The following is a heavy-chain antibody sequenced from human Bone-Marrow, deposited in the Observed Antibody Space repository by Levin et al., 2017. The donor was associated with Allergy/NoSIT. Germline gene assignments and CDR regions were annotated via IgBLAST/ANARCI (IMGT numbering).Heavy chain of an antibody. CDR2: IYYRGST. Sequence: LSPTLSLPCTVSGGSIRSSSYYWGWIRQPPGKGLEWIGIIYYRGSTYYNPSLRSRVTISVDTSKNQFSLKLNSVTAADTAVYYCARYKYYYDSSGYPYYFDYWGQGTLVIVSS. CDR1: GGSIRSSSYY. V-gene: IGHV4-39*01. CDR3: ARYKYYYDSSGYPYYFDY. J-gene: IGHJ4*02. D-gene: IGHD3-22*01.